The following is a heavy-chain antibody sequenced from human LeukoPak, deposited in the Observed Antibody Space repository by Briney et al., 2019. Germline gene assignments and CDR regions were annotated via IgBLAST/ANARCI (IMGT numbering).Heavy chain of an antibody. CDR2: ISAYNGNT. CDR1: GYTFTSYG. D-gene: IGHD6-19*01. J-gene: IGHJ4*02. V-gene: IGHV1-18*01. CDR3: AREDQKQWLVPFDY. Sequence: ASVKVSCKASGYTFTSYGISWVRQAPGQGLEWMGWISAYNGNTNYAQKLQGRVTMTTDTSTSTAYMELRSLRSDDTAVYYCAREDQKQWLVPFDYWGQGTLVTVSS.